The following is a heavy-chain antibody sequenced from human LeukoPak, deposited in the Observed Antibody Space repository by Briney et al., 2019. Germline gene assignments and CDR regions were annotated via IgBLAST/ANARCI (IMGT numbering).Heavy chain of an antibody. CDR2: INHSGST. J-gene: IGHJ3*02. CDR3: ARARGYSYGQADAFDI. Sequence: PSETLSLTCAVYGGSFSGYYWSWIRQPPGKGLEWIGEINHSGSTNYNPSLKSRVTISVDTSKNQFSLKLSSVTAADTAVYYCARARGYSYGQADAFDIWGQGTMVTVSS. D-gene: IGHD5-18*01. CDR1: GGSFSGYY. V-gene: IGHV4-34*01.